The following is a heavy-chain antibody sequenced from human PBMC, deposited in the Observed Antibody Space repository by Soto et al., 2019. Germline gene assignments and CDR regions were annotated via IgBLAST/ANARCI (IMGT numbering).Heavy chain of an antibody. CDR3: VKVYFTGGTCFDAFEL. J-gene: IGHJ3*01. V-gene: IGHV3-48*03. Sequence: EAELVESGGGLVQPGGSLTISCAASGFIFSDYEVDWVRQAPGRGPEWISYISDGGTTIYYAASVKGRFTISREDAKNALYLHMSNLRFADTAIDFGVKVYFTGGTCFDAFELWGQGTVVTVSS. D-gene: IGHD2-8*02. CDR1: GFIFSDYE. CDR2: ISDGGTTI.